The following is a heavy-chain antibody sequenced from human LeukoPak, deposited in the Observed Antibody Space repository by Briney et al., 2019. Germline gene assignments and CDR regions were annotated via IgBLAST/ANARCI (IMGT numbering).Heavy chain of an antibody. J-gene: IGHJ5*02. CDR2: INPSGGST. CDR3: ASEGRVGTTWFDP. D-gene: IGHD2-2*01. V-gene: IGHV1-46*01. CDR1: GYTFTSYY. Sequence: ASVKLSCKASGYTFTSYYMHWVRQPPGQGLERMGIINPSGGSTSYAQKYQVRVTMSRDTATSTVYMELCSLRSEDTAVYYCASEGRVGTTWFDPWGQGTLVTVSS.